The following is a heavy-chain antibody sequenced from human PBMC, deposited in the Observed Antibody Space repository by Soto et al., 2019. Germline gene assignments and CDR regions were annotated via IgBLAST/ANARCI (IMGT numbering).Heavy chain of an antibody. D-gene: IGHD1-26*01. J-gene: IGHJ4*02. CDR1: GYIFTSYW. V-gene: IGHV5-10-1*01. Sequence: PGESLKISCKGSGYIFTSYWISWVRQMPGKGLEWMGRIDPRDSYTNYSPSFQGHVTISADKSSSTAYLQWSSLKASDTAMYYCAASGWEQQFDYRGRGTLVSVSS. CDR3: AASGWEQQFDY. CDR2: IDPRDSYT.